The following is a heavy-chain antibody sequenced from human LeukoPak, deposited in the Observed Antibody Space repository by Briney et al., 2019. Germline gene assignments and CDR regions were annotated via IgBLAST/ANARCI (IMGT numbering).Heavy chain of an antibody. CDR3: ARHRLPYSSGRYVPRSYWFDP. Sequence: PSETLSLTCTVSGGSISSYYWSWIRQPPGKGLEWIGYIYYSGSTNYNPSLKSRVTISVDTSKNQFSLKLSSATAADTAVYYCARHRLPYSSGRYVPRSYWFDPWGQGTLVTVSS. J-gene: IGHJ5*02. CDR1: GGSISSYY. D-gene: IGHD6-19*01. V-gene: IGHV4-59*08. CDR2: IYYSGST.